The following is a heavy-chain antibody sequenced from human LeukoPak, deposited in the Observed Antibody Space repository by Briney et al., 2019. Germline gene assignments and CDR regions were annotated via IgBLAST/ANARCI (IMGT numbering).Heavy chain of an antibody. Sequence: SETLSLTCTVSGGSISSYYWSWIRQPPGKGLEWIGYIYYSGSTNYNPSLKSRVTISVDTSKNQFSLKLSSVTAADTAVYYCARLQKWLVGSYFDYWGQGTLVTVSS. D-gene: IGHD6-19*01. CDR2: IYYSGST. CDR1: GGSISSYY. CDR3: ARLQKWLVGSYFDY. V-gene: IGHV4-59*08. J-gene: IGHJ4*02.